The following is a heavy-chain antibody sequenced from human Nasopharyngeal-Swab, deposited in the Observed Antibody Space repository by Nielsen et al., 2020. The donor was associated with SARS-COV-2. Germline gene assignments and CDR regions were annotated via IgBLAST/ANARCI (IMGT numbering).Heavy chain of an antibody. V-gene: IGHV3-11*01. CDR3: ARGGEGYDFWSGYLPYYYYGMDV. D-gene: IGHD3-3*01. CDR2: ISSSGSTI. Sequence: GGSLRLSCAASGFTFSDYYMSWIRQAPGKGLEWVSYISSSGSTIYSADSVKGRFTISRDNAKNSLYLQMNSLRAGDTAVYYCARGGEGYDFWSGYLPYYYYGMDVWGQGTTVTVSS. J-gene: IGHJ6*02. CDR1: GFTFSDYY.